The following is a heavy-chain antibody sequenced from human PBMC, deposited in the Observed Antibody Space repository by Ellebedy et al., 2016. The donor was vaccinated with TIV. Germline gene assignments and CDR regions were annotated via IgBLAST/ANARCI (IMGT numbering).Heavy chain of an antibody. Sequence: GSLRLSXTVSGGSVSRWSYYWIWLRQSPGMGLVWIVYINSSGSTKYNPSLKSRLTISADTSKKPFSLKLNSATAADTAMYFCPYGINSDAFDVWGHGTTVTVSS. CDR2: INSSGST. CDR1: GGSVSRWSYY. CDR3: PYGINSDAFDV. V-gene: IGHV4-61*03. J-gene: IGHJ3*01. D-gene: IGHD4-23*01.